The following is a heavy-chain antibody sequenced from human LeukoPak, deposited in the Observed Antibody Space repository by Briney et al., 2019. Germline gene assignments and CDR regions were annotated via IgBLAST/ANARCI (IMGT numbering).Heavy chain of an antibody. V-gene: IGHV4-39*01. D-gene: IGHD3-10*01. CDR1: GGSVSSSPYH. CDR3: ARQGSYSYGSGTYYNGHFDY. Sequence: SETLSLTCTVSGGSVSSSPYHWGWIRQPPGEGLEWIGTVHYSGNTYFNPSLKSRVTISVDTSKNLFSLRLSSVTAADTAVFYCARQGSYSYGSGTYYNGHFDYWAQGILVTVSS. J-gene: IGHJ4*02. CDR2: VHYSGNT.